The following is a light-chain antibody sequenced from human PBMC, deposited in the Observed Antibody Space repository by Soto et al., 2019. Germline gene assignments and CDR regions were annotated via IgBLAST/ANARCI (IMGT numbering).Light chain of an antibody. J-gene: IGKJ2*01. V-gene: IGKV3-15*01. CDR3: QQYNDWPPYT. CDR1: QSVSSN. CDR2: HSS. Sequence: EIVMTQSPATLSVSPGERATLSCRASQSVSSNLAWYQQKPGQAPRLLLYHSSTRATGVPARFSGSGSGTEFTLTIGSLQSEDFAVYYCQQYNDWPPYTFGQGTKLE.